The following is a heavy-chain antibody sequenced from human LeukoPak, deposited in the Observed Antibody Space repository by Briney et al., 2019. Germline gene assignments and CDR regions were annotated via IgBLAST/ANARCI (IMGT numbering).Heavy chain of an antibody. J-gene: IGHJ4*02. CDR2: INTDGSST. D-gene: IGHD5-24*01. CDR3: AREGRDGYYFDY. V-gene: IGHV3-74*01. CDR1: GFTFSSYW. Sequence: GGSLRLSCAASGFTFSSYWMHWVRQAPGKGLVWVSRINTDGSSTSYADSVKGRFTISRDNAKNTLYLQMNSLRAEDTAVYYCAREGRDGYYFDYWGQGTLVTVSS.